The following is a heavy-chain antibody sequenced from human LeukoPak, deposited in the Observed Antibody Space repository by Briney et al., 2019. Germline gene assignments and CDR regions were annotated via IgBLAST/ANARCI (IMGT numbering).Heavy chain of an antibody. D-gene: IGHD3-16*01. CDR1: GGSINSPKS. CDR2: RYHSGGT. J-gene: IGHJ3*02. CDR3: GAYRTLDDAFDI. Sequence: PSETLSLTCAVSGGSINSPKSWSWVRQPPGKGLEWIGDRYHSGGTNYNPSLKSRVTISVDTSKNQFSLELNSMTAADTAVYYCGAYRTLDDAFDIWGQGTLVTVSS. V-gene: IGHV4-4*02.